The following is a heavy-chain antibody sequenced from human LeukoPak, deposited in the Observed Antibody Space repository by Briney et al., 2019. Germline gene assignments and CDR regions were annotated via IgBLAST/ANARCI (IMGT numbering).Heavy chain of an antibody. J-gene: IGHJ6*03. D-gene: IGHD1-26*01. V-gene: IGHV1-8*03. CDR1: GYTFTSYD. CDR3: ARALRSLVGGTLRGYYYYMDV. CDR2: MNPNSGNT. Sequence: GASVKVSCKASGYTFTSYDINWVRQATGQGLEWMGWMNPNSGNTGYAQKFQGRVTITRNTSISTAYMELSSLRSEDTAVYYCARALRSLVGGTLRGYYYYMDVWGKGTTVTVSS.